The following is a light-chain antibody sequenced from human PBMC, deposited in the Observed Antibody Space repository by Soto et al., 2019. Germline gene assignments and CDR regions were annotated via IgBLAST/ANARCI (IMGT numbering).Light chain of an antibody. CDR3: TSYTSSSTYV. J-gene: IGLJ1*01. CDR1: SSDVGGYKY. V-gene: IGLV2-14*01. CDR2: DVS. Sequence: QSALTHPASVSGSRGQSIAISCTGTSSDVGGYKYVSWYQQHPGKAPKLMIYDVSNRPSGVSDRFSGSKSGNTASLTISGLQAEDEADYYCTSYTSSSTYVFGTGTKLTVL.